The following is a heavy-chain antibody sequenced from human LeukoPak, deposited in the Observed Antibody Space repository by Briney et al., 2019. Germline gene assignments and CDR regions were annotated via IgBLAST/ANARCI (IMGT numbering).Heavy chain of an antibody. CDR1: GNYW. Sequence: PGGSLRLSCAASGNYWMHWVRQAPGKGLVWVSRINSDGSWTGYADSVKGRFTISKDNAKNTVYLQMNNLRAEDTAVYYCVSFCETNWGRGTLVTVSS. CDR2: INSDGSWT. CDR3: VSFCETN. J-gene: IGHJ4*02. V-gene: IGHV3-74*01. D-gene: IGHD2-15*01.